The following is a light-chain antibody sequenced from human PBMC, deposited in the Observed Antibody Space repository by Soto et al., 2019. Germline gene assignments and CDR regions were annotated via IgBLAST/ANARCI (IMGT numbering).Light chain of an antibody. CDR2: DVT. Sequence: QSVLTQPRSVSGSPGQSVTISCTGTSSDVGRYDYVSWCQQHPGKAPKLIIYDVTERPAGVPDRFSGSKSGNTASLTISGLQAEDEADYSCCSFAGSFSYVFGGGTQLTVL. J-gene: IGLJ7*01. CDR1: SSDVGRYDY. CDR3: CSFAGSFSYV. V-gene: IGLV2-11*01.